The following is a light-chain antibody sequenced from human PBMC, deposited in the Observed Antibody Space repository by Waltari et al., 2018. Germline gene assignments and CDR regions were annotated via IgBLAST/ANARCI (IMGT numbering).Light chain of an antibody. Sequence: SYELTQSPSVSLSPGQTARNTCSGDALPKKDAYWYQKKQGQAPGLIIFKDRERPSGIPERFSGSTSGTTVTLTITGVQAEDEADYYCLSPETRGSWVFGGGTKLTVL. J-gene: IGLJ2*01. CDR2: KDR. CDR3: LSPETRGSWV. V-gene: IGLV3-25*03. CDR1: ALPKKD.